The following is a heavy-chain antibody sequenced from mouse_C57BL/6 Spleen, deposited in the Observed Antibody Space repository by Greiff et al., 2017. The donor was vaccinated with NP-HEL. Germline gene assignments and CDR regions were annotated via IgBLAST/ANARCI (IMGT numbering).Heavy chain of an antibody. CDR1: GFTFSSYG. CDR3: ARQTTVADFDV. CDR2: ISSGGSYT. D-gene: IGHD1-1*01. J-gene: IGHJ1*03. V-gene: IGHV5-6*01. Sequence: EVKLQESGGDLVKPGGSLKLSCAASGFTFSSYGMSWVRQTPDKRLEWVATISSGGSYTYYPDSVKGRFTISRDNAKNTLYLQMSSLKSEDTAMYYCARQTTVADFDVWGTGTTVTVSS.